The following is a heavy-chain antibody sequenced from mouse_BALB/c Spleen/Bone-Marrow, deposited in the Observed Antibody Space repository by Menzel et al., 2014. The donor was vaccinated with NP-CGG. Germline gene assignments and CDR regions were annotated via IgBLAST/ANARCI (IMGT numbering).Heavy chain of an antibody. CDR1: GFTFSNYG. D-gene: IGHD2-4*01. CDR3: ARGYDYSSWFAY. J-gene: IGHJ3*01. Sequence: EVQGVESGGGLVQPGGSLKLSRAASGFTFSNYGKSWVRQTPDKRLEMIATVNVNGDRTYHPDSVKGRFTISRDNAKNTLSLQMSSLKSEDTAMYYCARGYDYSSWFAYWGQGTLVTVSA. V-gene: IGHV5-6-3*01. CDR2: VNVNGDRT.